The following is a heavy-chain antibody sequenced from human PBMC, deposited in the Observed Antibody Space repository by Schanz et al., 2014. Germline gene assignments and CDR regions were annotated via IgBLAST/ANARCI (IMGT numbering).Heavy chain of an antibody. CDR3: ARGGSNWEFYTVMDV. V-gene: IGHV3-13*01. J-gene: IGHJ6*02. CDR1: GFTFDDYA. D-gene: IGHD3-10*01. CDR2: IGILGDT. Sequence: EVQLVESGGGLVQPGRSLRLSCAASGFTFDDYAMHWVRQAPGKGLEWVSSIGILGDTYYGDSVKGRFTISRDSLHMNDVIGGDTAVYYCARGGSNWEFYTVMDVWGRGTTVTVS.